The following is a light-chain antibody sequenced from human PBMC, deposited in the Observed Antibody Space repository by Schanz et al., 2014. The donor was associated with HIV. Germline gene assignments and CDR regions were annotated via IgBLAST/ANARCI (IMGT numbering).Light chain of an antibody. CDR2: GNN. J-gene: IGLJ3*02. CDR1: SSNIGAGYD. CDR3: QSFDKSLTASV. Sequence: QSVLTQPPSVSGAPGQRVTISCTGSSSNIGAGYDVHWYKQLPETAPKLLIYGNNNRPSGVPDRFSGSKSATSASLAITGLQAEDEADYYCQSFDKSLTASVFGGGTKLTVL. V-gene: IGLV1-40*01.